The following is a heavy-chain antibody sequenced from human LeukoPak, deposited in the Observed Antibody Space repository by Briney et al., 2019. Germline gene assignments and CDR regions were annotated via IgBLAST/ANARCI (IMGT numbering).Heavy chain of an antibody. CDR1: GGTFSRYT. CDR3: AIGPEYSSGWYYFDY. J-gene: IGHJ4*02. Sequence: ASVKVSCKASGGTFSRYTMSWVRQAPGQGLEYMGGIFPIFATPNYAQQFQGRVTVTTDESTSTTYMQLSSLTSEDTAVYYCAIGPEYSSGWYYFDYWGQGALVTVSS. V-gene: IGHV1-69*05. CDR2: IFPIFATP. D-gene: IGHD6-19*01.